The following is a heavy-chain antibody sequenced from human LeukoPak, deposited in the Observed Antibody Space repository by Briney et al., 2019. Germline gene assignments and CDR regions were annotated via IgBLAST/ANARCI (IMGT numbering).Heavy chain of an antibody. Sequence: PGGSLRLSCAASGFTFSSYAMHWVRQAPGKGLEWVAVISYDGSNKYYADSVKGRFTISRDNSKNTLYLQVNSLRAEDTAVYYCARVRVTYNWEPDLDYWGQGTLVTVSS. CDR3: ARVRVTYNWEPDLDY. CDR2: ISYDGSNK. V-gene: IGHV3-30-3*01. CDR1: GFTFSSYA. J-gene: IGHJ4*02. D-gene: IGHD1-1*01.